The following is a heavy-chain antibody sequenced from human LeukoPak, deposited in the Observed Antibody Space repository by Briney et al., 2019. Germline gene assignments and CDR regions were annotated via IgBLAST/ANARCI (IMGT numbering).Heavy chain of an antibody. CDR2: IHAGTGDT. CDR1: GYTFTGHY. CDR3: ARDENWGPDY. Sequence: ASVKVSCKASGYTFTGHYMHWVRQAPGHGLEWMGWIHAGTGDTNYAQKFQGRFTMTRDTSISTLYMELNRLTSDDTAVYFCARDENWGPDYWGQGTLVGVSS. V-gene: IGHV1-2*02. J-gene: IGHJ4*02. D-gene: IGHD7-27*01.